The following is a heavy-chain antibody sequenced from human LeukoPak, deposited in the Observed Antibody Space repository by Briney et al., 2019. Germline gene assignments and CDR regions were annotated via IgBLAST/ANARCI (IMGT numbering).Heavy chain of an antibody. D-gene: IGHD2/OR15-2a*01. CDR2: IFYSGST. CDR3: ARERPFWGSNWFDP. Sequence: SETLSLTCTVSDGSISSYYWNWIRQPPGKGLEWIGYIFYSGSTNYSPSLKSRVTISVDTSKNQFSLKLSSVTAADTAVYYCARERPFWGSNWFDPWGRGTLVTVSS. CDR1: DGSISSYY. J-gene: IGHJ5*02. V-gene: IGHV4-59*01.